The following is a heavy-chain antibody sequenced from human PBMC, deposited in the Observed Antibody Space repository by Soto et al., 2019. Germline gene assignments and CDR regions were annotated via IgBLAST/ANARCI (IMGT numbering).Heavy chain of an antibody. CDR2: MNPTSGNT. CDR1: GYTFTSYD. Sequence: QVQLVQSGAEVKKPGASVKVSCKASGYTFTSYDINWVRQATGQGLEWMGWMNPTSGNTGYAQKFQGGGTMTRNTAISTAYMELRSLRSDDTAVYYCARERTTISMDVWGQGTTVTVSS. D-gene: IGHD3-9*01. J-gene: IGHJ6*02. CDR3: ARERTTISMDV. V-gene: IGHV1-8*01.